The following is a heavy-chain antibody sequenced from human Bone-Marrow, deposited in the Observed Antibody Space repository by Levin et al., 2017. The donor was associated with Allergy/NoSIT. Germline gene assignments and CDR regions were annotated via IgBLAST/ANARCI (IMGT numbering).Heavy chain of an antibody. D-gene: IGHD2-2*01. CDR1: GFTFSSYA. Sequence: GGSLRLSCAASGFTFSSYAMSWVRQAPGKGLEWVSAISGSGGSTYYADSVKGRFTISRDNSKNTLYLQMNSLRAEDTAVYYCAKEHGYCSSTSCKSFYYFDYWGQGTLVTVSS. CDR2: ISGSGGST. V-gene: IGHV3-23*01. CDR3: AKEHGYCSSTSCKSFYYFDY. J-gene: IGHJ4*02.